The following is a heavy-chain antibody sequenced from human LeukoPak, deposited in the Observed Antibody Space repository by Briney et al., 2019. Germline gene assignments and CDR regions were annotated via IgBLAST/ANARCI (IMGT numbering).Heavy chain of an antibody. CDR2: MNPNSGNT. D-gene: IGHD5-24*01. Sequence: ASVKLSCKASGYTFTSYDIHWVRQATGQGLEWMGWMNPNSGNTGYAQEFQGRVIMTRNTSSSTAYMEVSSLRSEDTAVYYCARAGRWQPPGEVAAYWGQGTLVTVSS. CDR3: ARAGRWQPPGEVAAY. J-gene: IGHJ4*02. CDR1: GYTFTSYD. V-gene: IGHV1-8*01.